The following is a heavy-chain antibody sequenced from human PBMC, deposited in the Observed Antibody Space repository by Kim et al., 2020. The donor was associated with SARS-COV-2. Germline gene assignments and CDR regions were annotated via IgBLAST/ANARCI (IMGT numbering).Heavy chain of an antibody. V-gene: IGHV3-73*01. Sequence: GGSLRLPCAASGFTFSGSAVHWVRQASGKGLEWVGRIRSKPNNYATAYAASVEGRFTFSRDDSKNTAYLQMNSLRTEDTAVYDCTKSSPGDYYGMDVWG. CDR1: GFTFSGSA. CDR3: TKSSPGDYYGMDV. D-gene: IGHD3-16*01. J-gene: IGHJ6*02. CDR2: IRSKPNNYAT.